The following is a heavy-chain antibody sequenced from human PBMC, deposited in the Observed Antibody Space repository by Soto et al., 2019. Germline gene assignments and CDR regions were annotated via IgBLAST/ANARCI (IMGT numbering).Heavy chain of an antibody. J-gene: IGHJ3*02. CDR3: ARPLKVWSIAANDAFDI. Sequence: SVKVSCKASGGTFSSYAISWVRQAPGQGLEWMGGIIPIFGTANYAQKFQGRVTITADESTSTAYMELSSLRSEDTAVYYCARPLKVWSIAANDAFDIWGQGTMVTVSS. CDR2: IIPIFGTA. D-gene: IGHD6-6*01. CDR1: GGTFSSYA. V-gene: IGHV1-69*13.